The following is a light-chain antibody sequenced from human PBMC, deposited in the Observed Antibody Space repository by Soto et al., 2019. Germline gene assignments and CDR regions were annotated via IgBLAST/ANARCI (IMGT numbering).Light chain of an antibody. Sequence: EIVLTQSPATLSLSPGERATLSCRASQSVGSYFAWYQQKPGQAPRLLIYDAFSRATGIPARFXGSGXGTXXXXXXXXXEPEDFAVYFCQQRSSWPLTFGGGTMVEXX. CDR1: QSVGSY. J-gene: IGKJ4*01. CDR2: DAF. V-gene: IGKV3-11*01. CDR3: QQRSSWPLT.